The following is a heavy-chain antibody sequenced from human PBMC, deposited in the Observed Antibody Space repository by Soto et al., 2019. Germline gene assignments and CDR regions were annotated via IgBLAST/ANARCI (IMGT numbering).Heavy chain of an antibody. Sequence: GGSLRLSCAASGFTFSRHGMHWVRQAPGKGLEWVAIIWYDGSNEYYADSVRGRFTISRDNSKNTLYLQMSSLRVDNTAVYYCARDYTSTGYGLVYWGQGALVTVSS. V-gene: IGHV3-33*01. CDR1: GFTFSRHG. CDR2: IWYDGSNE. D-gene: IGHD6-25*01. CDR3: ARDYTSTGYGLVY. J-gene: IGHJ4*02.